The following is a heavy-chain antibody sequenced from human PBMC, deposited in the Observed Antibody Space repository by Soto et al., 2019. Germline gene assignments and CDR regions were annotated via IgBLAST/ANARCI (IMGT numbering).Heavy chain of an antibody. CDR2: IISTGVST. V-gene: IGHV3-23*01. D-gene: IGHD4-17*01. CDR3: AKGNYGDYGGFDP. Sequence: EVQMLESGGGLVQPEGSLRLSCAASGFSFSSFAMTWVRQAPGKGLEWVSTIISTGVSTYYADSAKGRFTISRANYQNTLYLQMNSLRVEDTAVYYCAKGNYGDYGGFDPWGQGTLVTVSS. CDR1: GFSFSSFA. J-gene: IGHJ5*02.